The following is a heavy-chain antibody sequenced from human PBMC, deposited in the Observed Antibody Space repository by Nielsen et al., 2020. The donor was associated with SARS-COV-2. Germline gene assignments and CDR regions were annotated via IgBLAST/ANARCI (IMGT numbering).Heavy chain of an antibody. J-gene: IGHJ4*02. CDR2: IDPSDSYT. V-gene: IGHV5-10-1*01. CDR3: ARGSVYDFWSGYYNDY. Sequence: GESLKLSCKGSGYSFTSYWISWVRQMPGKGLEWMGRIDPSDSYTNYSPSFQGHVTISADKSISTAYLQWSSLKASDTAMYYCARGSVYDFWSGYYNDYWGQGTLVTVSS. CDR1: GYSFTSYW. D-gene: IGHD3-3*01.